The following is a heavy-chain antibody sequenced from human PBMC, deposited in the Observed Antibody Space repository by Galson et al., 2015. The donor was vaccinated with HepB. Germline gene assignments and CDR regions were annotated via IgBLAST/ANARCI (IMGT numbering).Heavy chain of an antibody. CDR1: GFTFSSYG. J-gene: IGHJ4*02. Sequence: SLRLSCAASGFTFSSYGMHWVRQAPGKGLEWVAVIWYDGSNKYYADSVKGRFTISRDNSKNTLYLQMNSLRAEDTAVYYCAREVAAAGTRMYYFDYWGQGTLVTVSS. CDR3: AREVAAAGTRMYYFDY. CDR2: IWYDGSNK. D-gene: IGHD6-13*01. V-gene: IGHV3-33*01.